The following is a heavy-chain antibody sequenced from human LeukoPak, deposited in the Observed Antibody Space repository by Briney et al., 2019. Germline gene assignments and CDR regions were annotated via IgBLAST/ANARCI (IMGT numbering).Heavy chain of an antibody. V-gene: IGHV4-34*01. CDR2: INHSGST. CDR3: ARQFYSSSWYFDL. D-gene: IGHD6-13*01. Sequence: SETLSLTCAVYGGSFSGYYRSWIRQPPGKGLEWVGEINHSGSTNYNPSLKSRVTISVDTSKTQFSLKLSSVTAADTAVYYCARQFYSSSWYFDLWGRGTLVTVSS. CDR1: GGSFSGYY. J-gene: IGHJ2*01.